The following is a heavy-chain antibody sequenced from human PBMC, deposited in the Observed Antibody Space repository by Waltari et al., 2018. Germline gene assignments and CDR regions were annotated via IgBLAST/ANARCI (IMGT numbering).Heavy chain of an antibody. D-gene: IGHD6-6*01. CDR2: IKSKTDGGTT. Sequence: EVQLVESGGGLVKPGGSLRLSCAASGFTFSTAWMSWVRQAPGKGLEWVGRIKSKTDGGTTDYAAPVKGRFTISRDDSKNTLYLQMNSLKTEDTAVYYCTTDPEEYSSSYDAFDIWGQGTMVTVSS. CDR1: GFTFSTAW. CDR3: TTDPEEYSSSYDAFDI. V-gene: IGHV3-15*01. J-gene: IGHJ3*02.